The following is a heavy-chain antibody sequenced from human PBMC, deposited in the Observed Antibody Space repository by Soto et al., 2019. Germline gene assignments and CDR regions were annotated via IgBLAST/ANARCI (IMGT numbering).Heavy chain of an antibody. D-gene: IGHD3-16*01. CDR3: ATRVTRYYYMDV. CDR1: GGSFSDYY. Sequence: PSETLSLTCDVYGGSFSDYYWTWIRQPPGKGLEWIGEINHSGSTNYNPSLKSRVTISMDTSRKQFSLKLSSVTAADTAVYYCATRVTRYYYMDVWGKGTPVTVSS. V-gene: IGHV4-34*01. J-gene: IGHJ6*03. CDR2: INHSGST.